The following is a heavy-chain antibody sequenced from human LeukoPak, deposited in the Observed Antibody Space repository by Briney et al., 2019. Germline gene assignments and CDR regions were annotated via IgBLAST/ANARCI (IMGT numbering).Heavy chain of an antibody. J-gene: IGHJ4*02. CDR3: ARAAENYGGRFDS. V-gene: IGHV3-23*01. Sequence: GGSLRLSCAASGFTFSSYAMSWVRQAPGKGLDWVSGISGSGGSTYYADSVKGRFTISRDNAKNSLYLQMNSLRAEDTAVYYCARAAENYGGRFDSWGQGTLVTVSS. CDR2: ISGSGGST. CDR1: GFTFSSYA. D-gene: IGHD3-16*01.